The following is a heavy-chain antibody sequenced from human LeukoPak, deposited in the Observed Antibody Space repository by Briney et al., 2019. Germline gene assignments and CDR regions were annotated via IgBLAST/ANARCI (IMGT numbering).Heavy chain of an antibody. J-gene: IGHJ4*02. D-gene: IGHD6-19*01. V-gene: IGHV3-53*01. CDR2: IYTGGDT. CDR3: AGGQMFTSGGFDD. Sequence: GGSLRLSCAASGFSVSNKYMSWVRQAPGKGLEWVSVIYTGGDTYYADSVRGRFTISRDNSKNTVNLQMNSMRAEDTAVYYCAGGQMFTSGGFDDWGQGTLVTVSS. CDR1: GFSVSNKY.